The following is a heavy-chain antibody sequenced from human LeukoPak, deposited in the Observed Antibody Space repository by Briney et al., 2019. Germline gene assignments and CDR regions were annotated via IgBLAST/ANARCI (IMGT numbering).Heavy chain of an antibody. CDR2: ISGSGGST. D-gene: IGHD6-19*01. Sequence: GGSLRLSCAASGFTFSSHAMSWVRQAPGKGLEWASAISGSGGSTYYADSVKGQFTISRDNSKNTLYLQMNSLRAEDTAVYYCARKLSGWYYFDYWGLGSLVTVSS. J-gene: IGHJ4*02. V-gene: IGHV3-23*01. CDR1: GFTFSSHA. CDR3: ARKLSGWYYFDY.